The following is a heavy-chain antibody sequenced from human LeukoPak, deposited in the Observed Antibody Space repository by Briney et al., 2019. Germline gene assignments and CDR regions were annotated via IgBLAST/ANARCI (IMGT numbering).Heavy chain of an antibody. CDR3: ARREPYYYYYMDV. CDR2: IYYSGST. CDR1: GGSISSYY. V-gene: IGHV4-59*01. J-gene: IGHJ6*03. Sequence: PSETLSLTCTVSGGSISSYYWSWIRQPPGKGLEWIGYIYYSGSTNYNPPLKSRVTISVDTSKNQFSLKLSSVTAADTAVYYCARREPYYYYYMDVWGKGTTVTVSS.